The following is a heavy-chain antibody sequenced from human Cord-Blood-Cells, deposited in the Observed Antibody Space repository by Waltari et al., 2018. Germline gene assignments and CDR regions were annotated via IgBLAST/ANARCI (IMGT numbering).Heavy chain of an antibody. Sequence: QVQLVQSGAEVKKPGASVKVSCKASGYTFTSYDINWVRQATGQGLELRGWMNPNSGNTGYAQKFQGRVTITRNTSISTAYMELSSLRSEDTAVYYCAREGGSIAARRAAFDIWGQGTMVTVSS. CDR1: GYTFTSYD. CDR3: AREGGSIAARRAAFDI. CDR2: MNPNSGNT. D-gene: IGHD6-6*01. J-gene: IGHJ3*02. V-gene: IGHV1-8*03.